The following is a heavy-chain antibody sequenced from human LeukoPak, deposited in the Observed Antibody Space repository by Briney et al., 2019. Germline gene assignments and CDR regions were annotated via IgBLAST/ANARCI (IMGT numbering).Heavy chain of an antibody. D-gene: IGHD3-22*01. CDR2: IYRGGST. CDR1: GLTHRSNY. J-gene: IGHJ4*02. Sequence: GGAVRLSCAASGLTHRSNYRSGLRQARGKGVERVSVIYRGGSTYYADSVKGRFTISRDNSKNTLYLQMNSLRAEDTAVYYCARVNYYDSSGYYKRLVYFDYWGQGTLVTVSS. V-gene: IGHV3-53*01. CDR3: ARVNYYDSSGYYKRLVYFDY.